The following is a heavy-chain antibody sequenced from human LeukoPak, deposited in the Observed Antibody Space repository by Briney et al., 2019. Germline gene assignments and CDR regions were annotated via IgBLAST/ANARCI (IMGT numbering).Heavy chain of an antibody. D-gene: IGHD3-10*01. CDR1: GYTFTGYY. V-gene: IGHV1-2*02. CDR2: INPNNGGT. CDR3: GSWDYGSGSYSPYY. Sequence: ASVKVSCKASGYTFTGYYIHWVRQAPGQGLEWLGWINPNNGGTKFAQKFQGRVTMTRDTSISTAYMELSGLGSDDTAVYYCGSWDYGSGSYSPYYWGQGTPVTVSS. J-gene: IGHJ4*02.